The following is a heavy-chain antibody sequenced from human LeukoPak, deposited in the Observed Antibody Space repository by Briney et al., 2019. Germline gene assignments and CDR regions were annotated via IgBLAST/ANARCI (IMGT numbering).Heavy chain of an antibody. J-gene: IGHJ6*02. D-gene: IGHD2-2*01. CDR1: EFTFSSYG. CDR2: TWYDGSNK. CDR3: ARGGHCSTTSCSNYDGMDV. Sequence: HPGRSLRLSCAASEFTFSSYGMHWVRQAPGKGLEWVAATWYDGSNKYYADSVKGRFTISRDNSKNTLHLQMNSLRAEDTAVYFCARGGHCSTTSCSNYDGMDVWGQGTTLTVSS. V-gene: IGHV3-33*01.